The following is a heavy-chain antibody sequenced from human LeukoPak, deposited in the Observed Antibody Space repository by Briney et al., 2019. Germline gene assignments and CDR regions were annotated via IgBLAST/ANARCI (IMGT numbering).Heavy chain of an antibody. J-gene: IGHJ3*02. V-gene: IGHV1-24*01. Sequence: ASVKVSRKVSGYTLTELSMHWVRQAPGKGLEWMGGFDPEDGETIYAQKFQGRVTMTEDTSTDTAYMELSSLRSEDTAVYYCATPQTTVVTQGAFDIWGQGTMVTVSS. CDR2: FDPEDGET. CDR3: ATPQTTVVTQGAFDI. D-gene: IGHD4-23*01. CDR1: GYTLTELS.